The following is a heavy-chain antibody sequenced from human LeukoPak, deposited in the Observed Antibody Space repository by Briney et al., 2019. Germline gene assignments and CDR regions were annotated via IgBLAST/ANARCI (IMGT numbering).Heavy chain of an antibody. Sequence: GGSLRLSCAASGFTVSGNYMSWVRQAPGKGLEWVSVIYSGGSTYYADSVKGRFTISRDNSKNTLYLQMNSLRAEDTAVYYCAREKYSGYDYYYYYGMDVWGQGTTVTVSS. J-gene: IGHJ6*02. V-gene: IGHV3-66*01. CDR3: AREKYSGYDYYYYYGMDV. D-gene: IGHD5-12*01. CDR1: GFTVSGNY. CDR2: IYSGGST.